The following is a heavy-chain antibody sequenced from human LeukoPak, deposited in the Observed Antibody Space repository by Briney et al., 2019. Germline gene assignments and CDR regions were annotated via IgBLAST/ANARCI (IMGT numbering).Heavy chain of an antibody. CDR2: IIPIFGIA. V-gene: IGHV1-69*04. D-gene: IGHD5-24*01. CDR3: AREGEDVEMAN. J-gene: IGHJ4*02. CDR1: GGTFSSYA. Sequence: ASVKVSCKASGGTFSSYAISWVRQAPGQGLEWMGRIIPIFGIANYAQKFQGRVTITADKSTSTAYMEPSSLRSEDTAVYYCAREGEDVEMANWGQGTLVTVSS.